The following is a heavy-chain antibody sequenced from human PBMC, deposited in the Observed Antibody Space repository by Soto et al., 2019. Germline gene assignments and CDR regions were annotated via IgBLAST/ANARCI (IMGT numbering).Heavy chain of an antibody. CDR1: GFTFDDYA. CDR3: AKDMGWLQLGDAFDI. Sequence: GGSLRLSCAASGFTFDDYAMHWVRQAPGKGLEWVSGISWNSGSIGYADSVKGRFTISRDNAKNSLYLQMNSLRAEDTALYYCAKDMGWLQLGDAFDIWGQGTMVTVSS. V-gene: IGHV3-9*01. J-gene: IGHJ3*02. CDR2: ISWNSGSI. D-gene: IGHD5-12*01.